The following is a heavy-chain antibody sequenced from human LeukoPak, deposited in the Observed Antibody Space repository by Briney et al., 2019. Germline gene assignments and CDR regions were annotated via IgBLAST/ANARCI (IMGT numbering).Heavy chain of an antibody. CDR2: IHYSGST. D-gene: IGHD2-15*01. CDR3: ASFDCSGGSCYSHYFDY. Sequence: SETLSLTCTVSGGSISSSSYYWGWIRQPPGKGLEWIGSIHYSGSTYYNPSLKSRVTISVDTSKNQFSLKLSSVTAADTAVYYCASFDCSGGSCYSHYFDYWGQGTLVTVSS. J-gene: IGHJ4*02. CDR1: GGSISSSSYY. V-gene: IGHV4-39*01.